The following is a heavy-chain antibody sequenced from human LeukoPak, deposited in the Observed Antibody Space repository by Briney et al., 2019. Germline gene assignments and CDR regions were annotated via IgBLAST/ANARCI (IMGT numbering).Heavy chain of an antibody. Sequence: KPSETLSLTCSVSGVSICTYYWIWIRQPPAKGLEWMGFFSYSGSTKYNPSLKSRVTMSVDTSKNQFSLKLSSVTAADTAVYYCARMYSGTSYYFDYWGQGTLVTVSS. CDR1: GVSICTYY. V-gene: IGHV4-59*01. J-gene: IGHJ4*02. D-gene: IGHD1-26*01. CDR2: FSYSGST. CDR3: ARMYSGTSYYFDY.